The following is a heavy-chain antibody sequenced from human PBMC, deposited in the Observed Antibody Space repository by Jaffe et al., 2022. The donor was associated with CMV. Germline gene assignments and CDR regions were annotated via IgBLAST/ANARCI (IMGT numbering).Heavy chain of an antibody. CDR3: ARARGAVADKWSDY. J-gene: IGHJ4*02. D-gene: IGHD6-19*01. V-gene: IGHV4-34*01. CDR2: INHSGST. CDR1: GGSFSGYY. Sequence: QVQLQQWGAGLLKPSETLSLTCAVYGGSFSGYYWSWIRQPPGKGLEWIGEINHSGSTNYNPSLKSRVTISVDTSKNQFSLKLSSVTAADTAVYYCARARGAVADKWSDYWGQGTLVTVSS.